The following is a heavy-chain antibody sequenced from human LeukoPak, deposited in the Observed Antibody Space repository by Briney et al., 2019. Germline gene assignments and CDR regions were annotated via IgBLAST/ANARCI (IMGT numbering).Heavy chain of an antibody. D-gene: IGHD2-2*03. V-gene: IGHV5-51*01. CDR1: GYTFTNNW. J-gene: IGHJ5*02. CDR2: IHPGDSDT. Sequence: GESLKTSCKGSGYTFTNNWIGWVRQMPGKGLEWMGIIHPGDSDTRYSPSFQGQVTISVDKSISTTYLQWSSLKASDTAIYYCTRPGHCKSGSCAWFDPWGQGTLVIVSS. CDR3: TRPGHCKSGSCAWFDP.